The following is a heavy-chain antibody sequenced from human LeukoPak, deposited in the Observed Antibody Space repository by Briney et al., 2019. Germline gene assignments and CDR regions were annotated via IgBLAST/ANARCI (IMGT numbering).Heavy chain of an antibody. CDR1: GYSISSGYY. CDR2: IYHSGST. Sequence: PSETLSLTCTVSGYSISSGYYWGWIRQPPGMGLEWIGSIYHSGSTYYNSSLKSRVTISVDTSKNQFSLKLSSVTAADTAVYYCAREGRYCSGGSCSYMDVWGKGTTVTVSS. CDR3: AREGRYCSGGSCSYMDV. D-gene: IGHD2-15*01. J-gene: IGHJ6*03. V-gene: IGHV4-38-2*02.